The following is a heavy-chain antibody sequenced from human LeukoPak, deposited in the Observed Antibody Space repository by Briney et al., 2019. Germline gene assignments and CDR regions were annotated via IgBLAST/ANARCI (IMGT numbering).Heavy chain of an antibody. D-gene: IGHD3-3*01. CDR2: TYYRSKWYN. V-gene: IGHV6-1*01. J-gene: IGHJ6*03. Sequence: SQTLSLTCAISGDSVSSNSAAWNWIRQSPSRGLEWLGRTYYRSKWYNDYAVSVKSRITINPDTSKNQFSLQLNSVTPEDTAVYYCARGREITIFGVVIASDYYYMDVWGKGTTVTVSS. CDR1: GDSVSSNSAA. CDR3: ARGREITIFGVVIASDYYYMDV.